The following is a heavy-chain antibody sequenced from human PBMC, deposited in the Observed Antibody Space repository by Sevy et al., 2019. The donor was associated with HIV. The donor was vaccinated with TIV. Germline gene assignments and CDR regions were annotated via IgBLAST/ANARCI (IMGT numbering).Heavy chain of an antibody. CDR1: GFTVSSNY. CDR3: ARERWLTYWYFDL. Sequence: GGSLRLSCAASGFTVSSNYMSWVRQAPGKGLEWVSVIYSGGSTYYADSVKGRFTIYRDNSKNTLYLQMNSLRAEDTAVYYCARERWLTYWYFDLWGRGTLVTVSS. V-gene: IGHV3-53*01. CDR2: IYSGGST. J-gene: IGHJ2*01. D-gene: IGHD2-15*01.